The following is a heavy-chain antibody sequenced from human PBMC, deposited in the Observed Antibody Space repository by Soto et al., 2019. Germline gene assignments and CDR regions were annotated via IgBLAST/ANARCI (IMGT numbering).Heavy chain of an antibody. CDR2: ISFDGNSL. CDR1: QFSFRSYA. Sequence: PGGSLRLSCAASQFSFRSYAMHWIRQSPGKGLEWVAVISFDGNSLHYADSVRDRFTISRDNSKNTLYLQMNNPRPEDTAVYYCARTFDTITYYFDYWGQGTVVTVSS. D-gene: IGHD3-9*01. V-gene: IGHV3-30-3*01. J-gene: IGHJ4*02. CDR3: ARTFDTITYYFDY.